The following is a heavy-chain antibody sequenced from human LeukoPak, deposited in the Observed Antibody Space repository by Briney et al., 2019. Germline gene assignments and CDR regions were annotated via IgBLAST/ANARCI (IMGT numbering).Heavy chain of an antibody. J-gene: IGHJ6*02. Sequence: PGGPQRLSCAAPGFTFSSYRINWGRQAPGEGLEWVSSISDSSSYIYHADSVKGRFTISRDNAKNSVYLQMNSLRAEDTATYYCTKGENGMDVWGQGTTVTVSS. V-gene: IGHV3-21*01. D-gene: IGHD1-26*01. CDR3: TKGENGMDV. CDR1: GFTFSSYR. CDR2: ISDSSSYI.